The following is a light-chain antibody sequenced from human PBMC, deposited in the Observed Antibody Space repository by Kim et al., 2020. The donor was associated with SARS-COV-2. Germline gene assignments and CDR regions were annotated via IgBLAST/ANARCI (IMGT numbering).Light chain of an antibody. Sequence: DIVLTQSPVTLSLSPGERATLSCRASRSVSSSNVGWYQQRVGQAPRLLLYGTSTRATGIPDRFSGSGSGTDFSLTIARLEPEDFGVYYCQLYGGSLTFGGGTTVEI. CDR3: QLYGGSLT. V-gene: IGKV3-20*01. CDR1: RSVSSSN. J-gene: IGKJ4*01. CDR2: GTS.